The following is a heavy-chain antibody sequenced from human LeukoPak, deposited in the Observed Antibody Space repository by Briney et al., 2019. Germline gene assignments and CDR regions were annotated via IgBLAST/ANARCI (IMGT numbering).Heavy chain of an antibody. V-gene: IGHV4-59*13. CDR1: GGSISSYY. Sequence: AETLSLTCTVSGGSISSYYWSWIRQPPGKGLVWIGYIYYSGITNYNPSLKSRVTISVDTSKTQFSLKLSSVTAADTAVYYCARGDNAAAGAPDYWGQGTLVTVSS. CDR3: ARGDNAAAGAPDY. D-gene: IGHD6-13*01. CDR2: IYYSGIT. J-gene: IGHJ4*02.